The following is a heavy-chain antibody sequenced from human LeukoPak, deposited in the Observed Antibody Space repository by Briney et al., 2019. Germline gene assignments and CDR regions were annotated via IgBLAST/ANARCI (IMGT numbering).Heavy chain of an antibody. CDR2: ISSSSSYI. V-gene: IGHV3-21*01. CDR3: ARERTPTVASRDWFDP. CDR1: GFTFSSYS. J-gene: IGHJ5*02. D-gene: IGHD4-23*01. Sequence: GGSLRLSCAASGFTFSSYSMNWVRQAPGKGLEWVSSISSSSSYIYYADSVKGRLTISRDNAKNSLYLQMNSLRAEDTAVYYCARERTPTVASRDWFDPWGQGTLVTVSS.